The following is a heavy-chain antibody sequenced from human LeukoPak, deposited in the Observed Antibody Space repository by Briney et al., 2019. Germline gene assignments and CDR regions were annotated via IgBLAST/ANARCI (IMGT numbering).Heavy chain of an antibody. CDR3: ARVYSSGYYYRSYYFDY. Sequence: ASVKVSCKASGYTFTGYYMHWVRQAPGQGLEWMGWINPNSGGTNYAQKFQGRVTMTRDTSTSTVYMELSSLRSEDTAVYYCARVYSSGYYYRSYYFDYWGQGTLVTVSS. CDR1: GYTFTGYY. J-gene: IGHJ4*02. D-gene: IGHD3-22*01. CDR2: INPNSGGT. V-gene: IGHV1-2*02.